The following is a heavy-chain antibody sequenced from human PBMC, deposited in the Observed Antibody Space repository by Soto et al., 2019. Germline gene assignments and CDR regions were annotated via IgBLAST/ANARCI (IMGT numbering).Heavy chain of an antibody. Sequence: ASVKVSCKASGYTFTSYARHWVRQAPGQGLERMGIINPSGGSTSYAQKFQGRVTMTRDTSTSTVYMELSSLRSEDTAVYYCARAGAAAGTPYPYYFDYWGQGTLVTVSS. D-gene: IGHD6-13*01. J-gene: IGHJ4*02. V-gene: IGHV1-46*03. CDR1: GYTFTSYA. CDR3: ARAGAAAGTPYPYYFDY. CDR2: INPSGGST.